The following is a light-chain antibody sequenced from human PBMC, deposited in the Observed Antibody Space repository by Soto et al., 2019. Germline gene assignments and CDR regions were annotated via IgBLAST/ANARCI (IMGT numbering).Light chain of an antibody. V-gene: IGLV2-23*01. Sequence: QSVLTQPASVSGSPGQSITISCTGTSSDVGSYHLVSWYQQHPGKAPKLMIYEGSKRPSGVSNRFSGSKSGNTASLTISGLQAEDEADYYCCSYAVSSFYVFGTGTKLTVL. J-gene: IGLJ1*01. CDR1: SSDVGSYHL. CDR3: CSYAVSSFYV. CDR2: EGS.